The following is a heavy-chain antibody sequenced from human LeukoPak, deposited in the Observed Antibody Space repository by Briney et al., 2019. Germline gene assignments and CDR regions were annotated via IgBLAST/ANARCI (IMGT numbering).Heavy chain of an antibody. J-gene: IGHJ6*03. D-gene: IGHD6-13*01. CDR2: ISAYNGNT. V-gene: IGHV1-18*01. CDR1: GYTFTIYG. CDR3: ARRVAAAYMDV. Sequence: ASVTVSFKASGYTFTIYGISWVRQAPGQGLEWMGWISAYNGNTNYAQKLQGRVTMTTDTSTSTAYMELRSLRSDDTAVYYCARRVAAAYMDVWGKGTTVTISS.